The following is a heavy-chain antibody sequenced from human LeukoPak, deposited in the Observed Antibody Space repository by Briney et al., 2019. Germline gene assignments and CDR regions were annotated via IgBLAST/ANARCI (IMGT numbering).Heavy chain of an antibody. CDR3: AKDLGSGSYPYYYYYGMDV. V-gene: IGHV3-30*18. Sequence: GGSLRLSCAASGFTFSSYGVHWVRQAPGKGLEWVAVISYDGSNKYYADSVKGRFTISRDNSKNTLYLQMNSLRAEDTAVYYCAKDLGSGSYPYYYYYGMDVWGQGTTVTVSS. CDR1: GFTFSSYG. CDR2: ISYDGSNK. D-gene: IGHD1-26*01. J-gene: IGHJ6*02.